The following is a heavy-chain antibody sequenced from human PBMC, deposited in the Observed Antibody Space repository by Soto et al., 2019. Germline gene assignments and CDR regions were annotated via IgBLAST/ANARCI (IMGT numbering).Heavy chain of an antibody. CDR2: IIPIFGTA. CDR1: GGTFSSYA. D-gene: IGHD2-21*02. Sequence: ASVKVSCKASGGTFSSYAISWVRQAPGQGLEWMGGIIPIFGTANYAQKFQGRVTITADESTSTAYMELSSLRSEDTAVYYCATAGGIVVVTSDAFDIWGQGTMVTVSS. V-gene: IGHV1-69*13. CDR3: ATAGGIVVVTSDAFDI. J-gene: IGHJ3*02.